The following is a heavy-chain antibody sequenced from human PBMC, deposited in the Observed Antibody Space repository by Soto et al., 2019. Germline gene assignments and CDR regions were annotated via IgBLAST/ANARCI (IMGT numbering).Heavy chain of an antibody. D-gene: IGHD3-22*01. Sequence: GGSLRLSCAASGFTFSSYEVNWVRQAPGKGLEWVSYISSSGSTIYYADSVKGRFTISRDNAKNSLYLQMNSLRAEDTAVYYCASGSSGYYYVPYYYGMDVWGQGTTVTVSS. CDR1: GFTFSSYE. CDR3: ASGSSGYYYVPYYYGMDV. J-gene: IGHJ6*02. V-gene: IGHV3-48*03. CDR2: ISSSGSTI.